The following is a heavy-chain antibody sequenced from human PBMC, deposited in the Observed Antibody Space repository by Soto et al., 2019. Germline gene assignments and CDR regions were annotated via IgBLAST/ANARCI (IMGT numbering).Heavy chain of an antibody. CDR3: ARDFYDSVGYTWFDS. D-gene: IGHD3-22*01. J-gene: IGHJ5*01. CDR1: GDTSTSYY. CDR2: IHNSGTS. Sequence: LSLTCTVSGDTSTSYYWGWIRQAPGKGLEWIGHIHNSGTSTHNPSLNGRVTISIDMSKKQFSLRLTSLTSADTAVYYCARDFYDSVGYTWFDSWSQGTLVTVSS. V-gene: IGHV4-59*01.